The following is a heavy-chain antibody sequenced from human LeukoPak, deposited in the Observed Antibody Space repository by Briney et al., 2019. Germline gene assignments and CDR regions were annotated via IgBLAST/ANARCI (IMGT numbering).Heavy chain of an antibody. CDR1: GFTFDDYT. CDR3: AGGPSGYHNT. J-gene: IGHJ4*02. CDR2: ISWHGSST. Sequence: GRSLRLSCAASGFTFDDYTMHWVRHAPGKGLEWVSLISWHGSSTYYADSVKGRFTISRDNSKNTLYLQMNSLRAEDTAVYYCAGGPSGYHNTGGQGTLVTVSS. V-gene: IGHV3-43*01. D-gene: IGHD5-12*01.